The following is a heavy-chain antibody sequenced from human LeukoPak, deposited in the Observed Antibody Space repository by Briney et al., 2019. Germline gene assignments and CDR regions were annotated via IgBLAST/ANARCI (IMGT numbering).Heavy chain of an antibody. Sequence: ASVKVSCKASGYTFTSYYMHWVRQAPGQGLEWMGLINPTGGSTGYAQKFQGRVTMTRDMSTSTDYLELSSLRSEDTAVYYCARARYYYGSGDHIRFDPWGQGTLVTVSS. CDR1: GYTFTSYY. V-gene: IGHV1-46*01. CDR3: ARARYYYGSGDHIRFDP. CDR2: INPTGGST. D-gene: IGHD3-10*01. J-gene: IGHJ5*02.